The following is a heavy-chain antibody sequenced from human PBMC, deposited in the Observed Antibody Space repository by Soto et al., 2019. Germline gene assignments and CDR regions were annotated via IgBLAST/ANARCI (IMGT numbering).Heavy chain of an antibody. J-gene: IGHJ5*02. CDR3: ARKVAAIGWFDP. Sequence: PSETLSLTCTVAGGYISSISYYWGWIRQPPGKGLEWIGSIYYSGSTYYNPSLKSRVTISVDTSKNQFSLKLSSVTAADTAVYYCARKVAAIGWFDPWGQGTLVTVSS. D-gene: IGHD2-15*01. CDR1: GGYISSISYY. CDR2: IYYSGST. V-gene: IGHV4-39*01.